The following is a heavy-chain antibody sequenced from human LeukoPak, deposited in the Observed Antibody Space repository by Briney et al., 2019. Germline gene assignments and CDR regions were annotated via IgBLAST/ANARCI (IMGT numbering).Heavy chain of an antibody. CDR2: IYYSGST. Sequence: PSQTLSLTCTVSGGSIGSGGYYWSWIRQHPGKGLEWIGYIYYSGSTYYNPSLKSRVTISVDTSKNQFSLKLTSVTAADTAVYYCARMRAEIWFGELDAFDVWGQGAMVTVSS. CDR3: ARMRAEIWFGELDAFDV. J-gene: IGHJ3*01. D-gene: IGHD3-10*01. CDR1: GGSIGSGGYY. V-gene: IGHV4-31*03.